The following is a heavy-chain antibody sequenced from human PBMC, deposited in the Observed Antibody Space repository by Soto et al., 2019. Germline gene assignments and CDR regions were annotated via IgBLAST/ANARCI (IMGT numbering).Heavy chain of an antibody. CDR3: TTDHYCSSTTCPGAFDM. CDR2: IKRKIDDGTT. CDR1: GFTFTNVW. Sequence: EVQLVESGGGLVEPGGSLRLSCAASGFTFTNVWMTWVRQAPGKGLEWVGRIKRKIDDGTTDYAAPVKGRFTISRDDSKSTLYLQMNSLKTEDTAVYYCTTDHYCSSTTCPGAFDMWGQGTMVTVSS. D-gene: IGHD2-2*01. J-gene: IGHJ3*02. V-gene: IGHV3-15*01.